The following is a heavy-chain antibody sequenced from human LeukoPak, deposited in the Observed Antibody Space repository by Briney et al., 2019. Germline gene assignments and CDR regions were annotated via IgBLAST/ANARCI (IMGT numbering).Heavy chain of an antibody. CDR3: TTAVGGTEDFDY. V-gene: IGHV3-15*01. CDR1: GFTFRNAW. Sequence: PGGSLRLSCGASGFTFRNAWMSWVRQAPGKGLEWVGRIKKKTEGGTTGYAAPVKGRFTISRDDSKNTLYLQMNSLKTEDTAVYYCTTAVGGTEDFDYWGQGTLVTVSS. J-gene: IGHJ4*02. CDR2: IKKKTEGGTT. D-gene: IGHD1-26*01.